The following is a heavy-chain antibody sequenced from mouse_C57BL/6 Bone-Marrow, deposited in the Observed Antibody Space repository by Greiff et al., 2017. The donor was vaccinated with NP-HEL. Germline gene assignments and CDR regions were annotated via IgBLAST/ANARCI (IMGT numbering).Heavy chain of an antibody. V-gene: IGHV5-2*01. CDR1: EYEFPSHD. CDR2: INSDGGST. D-gene: IGHD1-1*01. CDR3: ARRGAYYYGSSYVGYFDV. Sequence: EVQLVESGGGLVQPGESLKLSCESNEYEFPSHDMSWVRKTPEKRLELVAAINSDGGSTYYPDTMEKRFIISRDNTKKTLYLQMSSLRSEDTALYYCARRGAYYYGSSYVGYFDVWGTGTTVTVSS. J-gene: IGHJ1*03.